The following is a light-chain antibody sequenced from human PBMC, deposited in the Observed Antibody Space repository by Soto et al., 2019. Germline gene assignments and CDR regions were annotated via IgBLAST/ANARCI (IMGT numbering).Light chain of an antibody. CDR3: QQYRTYSRT. J-gene: IGKJ1*01. Sequence: DIQMTQSPSTLSASVGDRVTITCRASQSISSWLAWYQQNPGKAPKLLIYEASSLESGVSSRFSGSGSGTEFTLTISSLQPDDFATYYCQQYRTYSRTFGQGTRVEIK. CDR1: QSISSW. CDR2: EAS. V-gene: IGKV1-5*03.